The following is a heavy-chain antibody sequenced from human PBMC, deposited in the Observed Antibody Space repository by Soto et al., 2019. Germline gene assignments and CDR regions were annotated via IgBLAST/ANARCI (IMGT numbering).Heavy chain of an antibody. CDR3: ARRGYYDSSGYYPFDY. J-gene: IGHJ4*02. Sequence: SVKVSCKASGGTFSSYAISWVRQAPGQGLEWMGGIIPIFGTANYAQKFQGRVTITADESTSTAYMELSSLRSEDTAVYYCARRGYYDSSGYYPFDYWGQGTLVTVYS. D-gene: IGHD3-22*01. CDR1: GGTFSSYA. V-gene: IGHV1-69*13. CDR2: IIPIFGTA.